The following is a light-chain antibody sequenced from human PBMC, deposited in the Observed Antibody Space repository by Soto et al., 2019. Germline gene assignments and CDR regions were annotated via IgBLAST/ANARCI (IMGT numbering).Light chain of an antibody. V-gene: IGKV3-11*01. CDR1: QSVSSS. J-gene: IGKJ2*01. CDR3: QQRSNWPPYT. CDR2: DAS. Sequence: IVWTQSPATLSLSPGERATLSCRASQSVSSSLAWYQQKPGQAPRLLIYDASTRATVIPARFSGSGSGTDFTLTISSLEPEDFAVFYCQQRSNWPPYTFGQGTKLEIK.